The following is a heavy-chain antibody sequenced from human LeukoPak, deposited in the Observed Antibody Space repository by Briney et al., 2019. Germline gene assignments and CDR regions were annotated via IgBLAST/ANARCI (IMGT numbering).Heavy chain of an antibody. D-gene: IGHD3-22*01. J-gene: IGHJ4*02. Sequence: GGSLRLSCAASRFTFSSYWMHWVRQAPGKGLVWVSRINSDGSSTSYADSVKGRFTISRDNAKNMLYLQMNSLRAEDTAVYYCARVQLPYYYDSSGYGVGYWGQGTLVTVSS. CDR3: ARVQLPYYYDSSGYGVGY. CDR2: INSDGSST. CDR1: RFTFSSYW. V-gene: IGHV3-74*01.